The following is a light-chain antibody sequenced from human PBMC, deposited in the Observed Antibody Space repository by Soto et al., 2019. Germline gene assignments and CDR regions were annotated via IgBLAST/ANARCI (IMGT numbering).Light chain of an antibody. V-gene: IGLV2-14*01. J-gene: IGLJ3*02. CDR2: EVS. Sequence: QSALTQPASVSGSPGQSITISCTGTSSDVGGYNYVSWYQQHPGKAPKLMIYEVSNRPSGVSNRFSGSKSGKTASLTISGLQAEDEADYYCSSYPSSSTWVFGGGTKLTVL. CDR3: SSYPSSSTWV. CDR1: SSDVGGYNY.